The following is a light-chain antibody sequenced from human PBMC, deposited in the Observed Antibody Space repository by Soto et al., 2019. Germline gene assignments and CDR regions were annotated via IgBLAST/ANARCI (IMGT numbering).Light chain of an antibody. Sequence: DIQMTQSPSSVTASVGDGVTITCRASQGFSSWLAWYQQKPGRAPKLLIYAASSLQSGVPSRFRARGSRTDFTSITSPVAGEDFAHHYCQHATSFPYRLREGT. CDR3: QHATSFPYR. V-gene: IGKV1-12*01. CDR2: AAS. J-gene: IGKJ2*03. CDR1: QGFSSW.